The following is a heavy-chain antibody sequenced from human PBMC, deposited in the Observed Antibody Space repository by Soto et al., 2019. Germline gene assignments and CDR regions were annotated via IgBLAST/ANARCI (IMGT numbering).Heavy chain of an antibody. Sequence: SVKVSCKASGGTFSSYTISWVRQAPGQGLEWMGRIIPILGIANYAQKFQGRVTITADKSTSTAYMELSSLRSEDTAVYYCARDLGSDTVTTDFDYWGQGTLVTVSS. CDR2: IIPILGIA. CDR1: GGTFSSYT. CDR3: ARDLGSDTVTTDFDY. D-gene: IGHD4-17*01. J-gene: IGHJ4*02. V-gene: IGHV1-69*04.